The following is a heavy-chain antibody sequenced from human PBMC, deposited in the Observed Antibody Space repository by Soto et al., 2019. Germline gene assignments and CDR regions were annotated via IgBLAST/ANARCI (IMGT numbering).Heavy chain of an antibody. CDR3: ARDGPYYYASRMDV. CDR1: GIPVSSNY. Sequence: EVQVVESGGGLVQPGGSLRLSCVASGIPVSSNYMTWVRQAPGKGLEWVSVLHNGGDTYYANSVKGRFTISRHDSTNTLFLKINSLTAEDTAVYYCARDGPYYYASRMDVWGQGTTVTVSS. V-gene: IGHV3-53*04. CDR2: LHNGGDT. J-gene: IGHJ6*02. D-gene: IGHD3-22*01.